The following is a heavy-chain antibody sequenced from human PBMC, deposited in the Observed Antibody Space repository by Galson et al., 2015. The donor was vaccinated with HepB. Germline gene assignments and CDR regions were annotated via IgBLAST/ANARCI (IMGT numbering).Heavy chain of an antibody. V-gene: IGHV3-30*18. D-gene: IGHD5-12*01. J-gene: IGHJ4*02. CDR3: AKIRSRTVDITKVGFDY. CDR2: ISYDGRSK. CDR1: GFTFSNYG. Sequence: SLRLSCAASGFTFSNYGVHWVRQAPGKGLEWVAVISYDGRSKYYADSVKGRFTISRDNSRNTLYLQMNSLRAEDTAVYYCAKIRSRTVDITKVGFDYWGQATLVTVSS.